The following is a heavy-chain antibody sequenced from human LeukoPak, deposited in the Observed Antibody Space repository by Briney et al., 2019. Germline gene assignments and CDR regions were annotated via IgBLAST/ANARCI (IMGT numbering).Heavy chain of an antibody. CDR2: IYYSGST. V-gene: IGHV4-59*01. CDR3: ARTYSSGSYDDY. D-gene: IGHD3-10*01. CDR1: GGSISSYY. J-gene: IGHJ4*02. Sequence: PSETLSLTCTVSGGSISSYYWSWIRQPPGKGLEWIGYIYYSGSTNYNPSLKSRVTISVDTSKNQFSLKLSSVTAADTAVYYCARTYSSGSYDDYWGQGTLVTVSS.